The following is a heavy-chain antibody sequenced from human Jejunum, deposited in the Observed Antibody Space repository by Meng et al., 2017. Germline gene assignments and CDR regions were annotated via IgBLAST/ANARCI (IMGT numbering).Heavy chain of an antibody. CDR2: INDSGST. J-gene: IGHJ4*02. V-gene: IGHV4-34*01. CDR3: ARGNEYSNYGADF. D-gene: IGHD4-11*01. Sequence: QGKLKQWGAGLLKPSETLSLPCAVYGGSISDYYWTWIRQPPGKGLEWIGEINDSGSTNYNPSLKSRVTISVDTSKSQFYLRVSSVTAADTAVYYCARGNEYSNYGADFWGQGTLVTVSS. CDR1: GGSISDYY.